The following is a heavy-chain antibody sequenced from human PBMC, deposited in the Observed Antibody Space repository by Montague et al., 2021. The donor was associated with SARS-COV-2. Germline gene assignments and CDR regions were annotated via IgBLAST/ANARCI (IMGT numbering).Heavy chain of an antibody. Sequence: SETLSLTCSVSGGSISSYYWSWIRQSPGKGLEWIGYIFHSGITDYNPSLKSRVTISVDMSKSQFSLQLSSVTAADSAVYYCARTEYNWNDWFDPWGQGTLVTVSS. D-gene: IGHD1-20*01. V-gene: IGHV4-59*13. CDR3: ARTEYNWNDWFDP. J-gene: IGHJ5*02. CDR1: GGSISSYY. CDR2: IFHSGIT.